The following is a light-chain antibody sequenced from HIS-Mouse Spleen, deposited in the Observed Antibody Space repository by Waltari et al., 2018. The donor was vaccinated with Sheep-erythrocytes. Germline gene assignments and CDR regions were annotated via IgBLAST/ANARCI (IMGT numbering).Light chain of an antibody. CDR1: RSDGGGYNY. CDR3: CSYAGSYNHV. CDR2: DVS. J-gene: IGLJ1*01. Sequence: QSSLTQPRPVSWSPGQSVTLSCTGTRSDGGGYNYVPWYQQNPGKAPKLMIYDVSKRPSGVPDRFSGSKSGNTASLTISGLQAEDEADYYCCSYAGSYNHVFATGTKVTVL. V-gene: IGLV2-11*01.